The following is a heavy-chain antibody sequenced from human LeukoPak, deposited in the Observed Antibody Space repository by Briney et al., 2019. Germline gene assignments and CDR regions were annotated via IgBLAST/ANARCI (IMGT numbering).Heavy chain of an antibody. J-gene: IGHJ4*02. CDR1: GFTFSNYG. CDR2: ITIRGDGT. Sequence: GGSLRLSCAASGFTFSNYGMSWVRQAPGRGLEWVSAITIRGDGTYYADSVKGRFTISRDNSKSSVYLQMNSLRAEDTAVYYCGSSHYYDSGGYYYDYRGQGTLVTASS. V-gene: IGHV3-23*01. CDR3: GSSHYYDSGGYYYDY. D-gene: IGHD3-22*01.